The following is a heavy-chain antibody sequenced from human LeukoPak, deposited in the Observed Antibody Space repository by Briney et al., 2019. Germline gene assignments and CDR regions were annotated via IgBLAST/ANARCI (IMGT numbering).Heavy chain of an antibody. CDR1: GGSISSSSYY. D-gene: IGHD3-10*01. CDR3: ARHEAEYYYGSGSHYFDY. Sequence: SETLSLTCTVSGGSISSSSYYRGWIRQPPGKGLEWIGSIYYSGSTYYNPSLKSRVTISVDTSKNQFSLKLSSVTAADTAVYYCARHEAEYYYGSGSHYFDYWGQGTLVTVSS. CDR2: IYYSGST. V-gene: IGHV4-39*01. J-gene: IGHJ4*02.